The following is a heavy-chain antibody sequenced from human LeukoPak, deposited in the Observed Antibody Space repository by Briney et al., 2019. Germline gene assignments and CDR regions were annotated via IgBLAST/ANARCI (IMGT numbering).Heavy chain of an antibody. CDR2: IYTSGST. D-gene: IGHD3-10*01. J-gene: IGHJ6*03. V-gene: IGHV4-61*02. Sequence: SETLSLTCTVSGGSISSGSYYWSWIRQPAGKGLEWIGRIYTSGSTNYNPSLKSRVTISVDTSKNQFSLKLSSVTAADTAVYYCASSAPRVYYYYYYMDVWGKGTTVTVSS. CDR1: GGSISSGSYY. CDR3: ASSAPRVYYYYYYMDV.